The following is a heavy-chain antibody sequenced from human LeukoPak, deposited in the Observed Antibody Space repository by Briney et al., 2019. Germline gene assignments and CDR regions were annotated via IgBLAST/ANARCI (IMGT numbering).Heavy chain of an antibody. CDR2: INHSGST. CDR3: ARVGDYRYFDY. Sequence: SETLSLTCAVYGGSFSGYYWSWIRQPPGKGLEWIGEINHSGSTNYNPSLKSRVTISVDTSKNQFSLKLSSVTAADTAVYYCARVGDYRYFDYWGQGTLVTVSS. J-gene: IGHJ4*02. CDR1: GGSFSGYY. D-gene: IGHD4-11*01. V-gene: IGHV4-34*01.